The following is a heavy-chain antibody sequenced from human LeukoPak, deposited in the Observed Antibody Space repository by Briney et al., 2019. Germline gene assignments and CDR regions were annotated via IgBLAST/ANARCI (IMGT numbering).Heavy chain of an antibody. CDR3: ARVGWLRFGYFDY. CDR1: GXSVSSGSYY. V-gene: IGHV4-61*01. D-gene: IGHD5-12*01. Sequence: SETLSLTCTVSGXSVSSGSYYWSWIRQPPGKGLEWIGYIYYSGSTSYNPSLKSRVTISVDTSKNQFSLKLSSVTAADTAVYYCARVGWLRFGYFDYWGQGTLVTVSS. CDR2: IYYSGST. J-gene: IGHJ4*02.